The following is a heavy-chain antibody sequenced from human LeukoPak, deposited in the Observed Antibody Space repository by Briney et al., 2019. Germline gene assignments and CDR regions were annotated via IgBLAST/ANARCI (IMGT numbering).Heavy chain of an antibody. CDR3: AREATVVRGNTIDP. CDR1: GYTFSSYW. V-gene: IGHV3-74*01. D-gene: IGHD3-10*02. CDR2: ISSEGSSI. J-gene: IGHJ5*02. Sequence: TGGSLRLSCAASGYTFSSYWMHWVRQAPGKGLLWVSRISSEGSSISYADSMKGRFTTSRDNAKNTLYLQMNSLTAEDTAVYYCAREATVVRGNTIDPCCQATLVSVSS.